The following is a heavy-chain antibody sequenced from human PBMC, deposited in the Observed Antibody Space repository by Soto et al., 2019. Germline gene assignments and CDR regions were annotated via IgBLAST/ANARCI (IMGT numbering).Heavy chain of an antibody. V-gene: IGHV1-2*04. CDR1: GYTFTGYY. CDR3: ATQLGYSGYDNDRFDY. D-gene: IGHD5-12*01. J-gene: IGHJ4*02. Sequence: ASVKVSCKASGYTFTGYYMHWLRQAPGQGLEWMGWINPNSGGTNYAQKFQGWVTMTRDTSISTAYMELSRLRSDDTAVYYCATQLGYSGYDNDRFDYWRKGTLVSVSS. CDR2: INPNSGGT.